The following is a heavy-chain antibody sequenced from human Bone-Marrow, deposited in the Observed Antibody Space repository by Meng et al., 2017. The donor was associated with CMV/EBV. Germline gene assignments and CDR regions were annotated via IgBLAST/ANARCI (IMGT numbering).Heavy chain of an antibody. Sequence: ASVKVSCKASGYTFTSYGISWVRQAPGQGLEWMGWISAYNGNTNYAQKLQGRVTMTTDTSTSTAYMELRSLRSDDTAVYYCARDVGSGYYGVFNWFDPWGQGTLVTVDS. CDR3: ARDVGSGYYGVFNWFDP. J-gene: IGHJ5*02. CDR2: ISAYNGNT. V-gene: IGHV1-18*01. D-gene: IGHD3-22*01. CDR1: GYTFTSYG.